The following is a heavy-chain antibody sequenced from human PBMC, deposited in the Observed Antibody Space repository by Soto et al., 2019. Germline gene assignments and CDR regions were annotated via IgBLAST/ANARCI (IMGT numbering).Heavy chain of an antibody. CDR2: IYPSETAT. J-gene: IGHJ5*01. D-gene: IGHD6-19*01. CDR1: GYTFTHYW. V-gene: IGHV5-51*01. CDR3: TRSSVKGGTPSAEFDP. Sequence: GESLKISCKGSGYTFTHYWIGWVRQVPGKGLEWLGFIYPSETATRYDPSFQGQVAMSADPSINAAYLQGSSRKASNSSMCSFTRSSVKGGTPSAEFDPWGQGTQVTLAS.